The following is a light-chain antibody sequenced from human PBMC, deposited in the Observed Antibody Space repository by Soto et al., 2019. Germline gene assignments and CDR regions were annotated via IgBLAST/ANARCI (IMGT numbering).Light chain of an antibody. V-gene: IGKV3-15*01. Sequence: EIVMTQSPATLSVSPGERATLSCRASQSITSKLAWYQQKPGQAPRLLIYGASTRATGVPARYSGSGSGTELTLAISSLQCEDFAVYYCQQYNKWPPITFGQGKRVESK. CDR3: QQYNKWPPIT. J-gene: IGKJ5*01. CDR1: QSITSK. CDR2: GAS.